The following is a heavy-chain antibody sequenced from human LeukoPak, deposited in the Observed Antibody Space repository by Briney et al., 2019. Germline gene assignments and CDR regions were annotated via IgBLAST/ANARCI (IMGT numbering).Heavy chain of an antibody. Sequence: GGSLRLSCAASGFTFSSYWMSWVRQAPGKGLEWVANIKQDGSEKYYVDSVKGRFTISRDNAKNSLYLQMNSLRAEDTAVYYCARGQYYYDSSGYYPSLPDASDIWGQGTMVTVSS. J-gene: IGHJ3*02. CDR2: IKQDGSEK. CDR3: ARGQYYYDSSGYYPSLPDASDI. CDR1: GFTFSSYW. D-gene: IGHD3-22*01. V-gene: IGHV3-7*01.